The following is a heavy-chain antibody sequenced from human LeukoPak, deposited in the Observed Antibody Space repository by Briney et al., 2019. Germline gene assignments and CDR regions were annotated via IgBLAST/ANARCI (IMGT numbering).Heavy chain of an antibody. D-gene: IGHD5-18*01. CDR1: GFTFSSYA. CDR2: ISYDGSNK. J-gene: IGHJ6*02. CDR3: ARDTAMGSSGYYYGMDV. Sequence: GGSLRLSSAASGFTFSSYAMHWVRQAPGKGLEWVAVISYDGSNKYYADSVKGRFTISRDNSKNTLYLQMNSLRAEDTAVYYCARDTAMGSSGYYYGMDVWGQGTTVTVSS. V-gene: IGHV3-30*04.